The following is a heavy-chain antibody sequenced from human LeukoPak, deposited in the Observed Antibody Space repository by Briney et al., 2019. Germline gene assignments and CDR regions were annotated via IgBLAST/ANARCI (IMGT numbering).Heavy chain of an antibody. Sequence: SVKVSCKASGYTFTSYGISWVRQAPGQGLEWMGWISAYNGNTNYAQKLQGRVTMTTDTSTSTAYMELRSLRSDDTAVYYCARDHCSSTSRYTGPNDAFDIWGQGTMVTVSS. D-gene: IGHD2-2*02. CDR3: ARDHCSSTSRYTGPNDAFDI. J-gene: IGHJ3*02. CDR2: ISAYNGNT. V-gene: IGHV1-18*01. CDR1: GYTFTSYG.